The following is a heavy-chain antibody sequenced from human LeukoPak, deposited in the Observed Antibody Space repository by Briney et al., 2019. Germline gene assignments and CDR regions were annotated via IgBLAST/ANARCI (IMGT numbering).Heavy chain of an antibody. D-gene: IGHD6-19*01. CDR2: IYSGGST. V-gene: IGHV3-53*01. J-gene: IGHJ4*02. Sequence: GGSLRLSCAASGFTVSSNYMSWVRQAPGKGLEWVSVIYSGGSTYYADSVKGRFTISRDSSQNTLYLQMNSLRAEDTAVYYCAREGTDSSGWYLQYYFDSWGQGTLVTVSS. CDR1: GFTVSSNY. CDR3: AREGTDSSGWYLQYYFDS.